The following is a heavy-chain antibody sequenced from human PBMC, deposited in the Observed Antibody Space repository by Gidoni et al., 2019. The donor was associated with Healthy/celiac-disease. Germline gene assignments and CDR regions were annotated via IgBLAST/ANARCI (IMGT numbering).Heavy chain of an antibody. J-gene: IGHJ6*02. CDR2: IIGSVGSP. D-gene: IGHD2-2*02. CDR3: AIGSGVPAAIPASKVDAKYYYYGMDV. V-gene: IGHV3-23*01. Sequence: EVQLLESGGGLVQSGGSMRRSCAASGFTFSSYAMSWVRQAPGKGLECVSGIIGSVGSPYYSDSVKGRFTISRDNSNNTLSLKMNSLRAEDTAVYYCAIGSGVPAAIPASKVDAKYYYYGMDVWGQGTTVTVSS. CDR1: GFTFSSYA.